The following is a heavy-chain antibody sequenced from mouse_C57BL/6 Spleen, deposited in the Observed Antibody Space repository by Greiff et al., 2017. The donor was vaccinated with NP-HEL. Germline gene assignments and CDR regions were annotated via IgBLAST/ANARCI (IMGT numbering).Heavy chain of an antibody. CDR3: ARREYYGSSYVFDY. J-gene: IGHJ2*01. D-gene: IGHD1-1*01. CDR1: GYTFTSYW. Sequence: QVQLQQPGAELVKPGASVKLSCKASGYTFTSYWMHWVKQRPGQGLEWIGMIHPNSGSTNYNEKFKSKATLTVDKSSSTAYMQLSSLTSEDSAVYYCARREYYGSSYVFDYWGQGTTLTVSS. V-gene: IGHV1-64*01. CDR2: IHPNSGST.